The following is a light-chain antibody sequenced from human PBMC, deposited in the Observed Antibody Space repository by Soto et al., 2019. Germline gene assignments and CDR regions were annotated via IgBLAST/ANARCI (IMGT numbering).Light chain of an antibody. CDR3: QSYDRSLSGSF. J-gene: IGLJ1*01. V-gene: IGLV2-11*01. Sequence: QSVLTQPRSVSGSPGQSVTISCTGTSSDVGRYDYVSWYQQHPGKAPKLIIYDVSERPSGVPDRFSGSKFGNTASLTISGLQAEDEADYYCQSYDRSLSGSFFGTGTKVTVL. CDR1: SSDVGRYDY. CDR2: DVS.